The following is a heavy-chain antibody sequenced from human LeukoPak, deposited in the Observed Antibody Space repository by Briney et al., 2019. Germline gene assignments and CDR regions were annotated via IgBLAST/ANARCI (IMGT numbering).Heavy chain of an antibody. D-gene: IGHD5-18*01. CDR3: AKGGYSSGRYFYYYMDV. CDR1: GFTFSNYA. V-gene: IGHV3-23*01. J-gene: IGHJ6*03. CDR2: FRFNGATT. Sequence: PGGSLRLSCAASGFTFSNYAMSWVRQAPGKGLEWVSTFRFNGATTYYADSAKGRFTISRDNSKNTVYLQMNNLRAEDTAVYYCAKGGYSSGRYFYYYMDVWGEGTTVTVSS.